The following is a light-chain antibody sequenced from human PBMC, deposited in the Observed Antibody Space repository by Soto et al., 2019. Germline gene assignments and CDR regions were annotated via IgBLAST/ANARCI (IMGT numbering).Light chain of an antibody. CDR2: DAS. V-gene: IGKV3-11*01. Sequence: EIVLTQSPATLSSSPGERATLSCRDSQSVSFYFAWYQQKPGQAPRLLIYDASYRAPGIPARFSGSGSGTEFALTISSLQSEDFAVYYCQQYNNWPQTFGQGTKVDIK. J-gene: IGKJ1*01. CDR1: QSVSFY. CDR3: QQYNNWPQT.